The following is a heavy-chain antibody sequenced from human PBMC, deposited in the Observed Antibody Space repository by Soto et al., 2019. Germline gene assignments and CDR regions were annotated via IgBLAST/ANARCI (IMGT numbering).Heavy chain of an antibody. CDR2: IHYSGST. CDR1: GGSVDIVTYY. V-gene: IGHV4-61*01. J-gene: IGHJ4*02. D-gene: IGHD2-21*01. Sequence: SETLYLTCPVAGGSVDIVTYYWSWIRQPPGKGLEWIGFIHYSGSTNYNPSLKGRVTMSVDTSKNQFSLKLTSVNTADTAIYYCTRGGDPYKTGHWGQGTLVTVS. CDR3: TRGGDPYKTGH.